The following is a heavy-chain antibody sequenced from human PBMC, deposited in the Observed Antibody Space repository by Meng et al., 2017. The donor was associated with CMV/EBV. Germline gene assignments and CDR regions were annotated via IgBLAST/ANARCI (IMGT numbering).Heavy chain of an antibody. D-gene: IGHD3-10*01. CDR2: VYYNGST. J-gene: IGHJ6*02. Sequence: SETLSLTCTVSGGSISSGGYYWSWIRQPPGKGLEWIGYVYYNGSTNYSPSLKSRVTISVDTSKNQFSLKLSSVTAADTAVYFCARDSTSRGFYYYGMNVWGQGTTVTVSS. CDR1: GGSISSGGYY. V-gene: IGHV4-61*08. CDR3: ARDSTSRGFYYYGMNV.